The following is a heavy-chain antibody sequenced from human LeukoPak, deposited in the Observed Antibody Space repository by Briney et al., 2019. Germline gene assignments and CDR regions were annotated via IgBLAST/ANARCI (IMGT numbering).Heavy chain of an antibody. J-gene: IGHJ4*02. CDR1: GFTFSSYW. V-gene: IGHV3-7*01. Sequence: GGSLRLSCAASGFTFSSYWMSWVRQAPGKGLEWVANVKQNGNEKNYVDSVKGRFTISRDNAKNSLYLQMNSLRAEDTAVYYCARDFSDDSSGYYGELDYWGQGTLVTVSS. D-gene: IGHD3-22*01. CDR3: ARDFSDDSSGYYGELDY. CDR2: VKQNGNEK.